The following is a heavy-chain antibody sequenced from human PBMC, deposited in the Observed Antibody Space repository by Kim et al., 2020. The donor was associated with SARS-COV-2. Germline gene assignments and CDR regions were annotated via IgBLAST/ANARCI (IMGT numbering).Heavy chain of an antibody. CDR1: GGSISSSSYY. Sequence: SETLSLTCTVSGGSISSSSYYWGWIRQPPGKGLEWIGSIYYSGSTYYNPSLKSRVTISVDTSKNQFSLKLSSVTAADTAVYYCARRRITIFGVGGFDPWGQGTLVTVSS. J-gene: IGHJ5*02. D-gene: IGHD3-3*01. CDR3: ARRRITIFGVGGFDP. CDR2: IYYSGST. V-gene: IGHV4-39*01.